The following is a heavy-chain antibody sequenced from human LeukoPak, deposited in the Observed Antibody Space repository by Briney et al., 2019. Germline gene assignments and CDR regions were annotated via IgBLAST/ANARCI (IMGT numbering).Heavy chain of an antibody. CDR3: ARRPHCSTTTCYTRWFDS. CDR1: GGSISSYY. Sequence: PSETLSLTCTVSGGSISSYYWSWIRQPAGKGLEWIGRIYASGSTDYNPSLKSRVTMSVDTSKNQFSLKLNSVTAADTAVYYCARRPHCSTTTCYTRWFDSWGQGTLVTVSS. D-gene: IGHD2-2*02. CDR2: IYASGST. J-gene: IGHJ5*01. V-gene: IGHV4-4*07.